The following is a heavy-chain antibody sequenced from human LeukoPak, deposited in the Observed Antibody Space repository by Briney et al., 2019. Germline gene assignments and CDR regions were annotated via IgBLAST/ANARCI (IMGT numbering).Heavy chain of an antibody. CDR2: IILILGIA. CDR1: GCTFSSYA. Sequence: ASVKVSCKASGCTFSSYAISWVRQAHGQGLEWMGRIILILGIANYAQKFQGRVTITADKSTSTAYMELSSLRSEDTAVYYCARSAERKVGATTADYWGQGTLVTVSS. CDR3: ARSAERKVGATTADY. V-gene: IGHV1-69*04. D-gene: IGHD1-26*01. J-gene: IGHJ4*02.